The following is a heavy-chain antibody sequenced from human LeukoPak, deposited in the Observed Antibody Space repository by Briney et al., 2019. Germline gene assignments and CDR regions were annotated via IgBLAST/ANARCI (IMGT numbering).Heavy chain of an antibody. CDR3: ARDQGIAPDAPSSSGMEV. CDR2: ISSGSSHI. J-gene: IGHJ6*02. V-gene: IGHV3-21*01. CDR1: GFTFITYS. Sequence: GGSLRLSCAASGFTFITYSLNWVRQAPGKGLEWVSSISSGSSHIHYADSVKGRFTISRDNAKNSLYLQMNSLRAEDTALYYCARDQGIAPDAPSSSGMEVWGQGTTVTVSS. D-gene: IGHD6-13*01.